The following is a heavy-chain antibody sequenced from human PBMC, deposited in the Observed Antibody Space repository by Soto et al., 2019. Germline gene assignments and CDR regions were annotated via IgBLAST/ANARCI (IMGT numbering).Heavy chain of an antibody. CDR3: PRSCSGWFLY. CDR2: MNPNSGNT. V-gene: IGHV1-8*01. D-gene: IGHD6-19*01. Sequence: ASVEACSEASGYTFTSKAINWARQANGQGLEWMGWMNPNSGNTGYAQKFQGRVTMTRNTSISTAYIELSSLRSEDTAVYYWPRSCSGWFLYWGEGTLVTVSS. J-gene: IGHJ4*02. CDR1: GYTFTSKA.